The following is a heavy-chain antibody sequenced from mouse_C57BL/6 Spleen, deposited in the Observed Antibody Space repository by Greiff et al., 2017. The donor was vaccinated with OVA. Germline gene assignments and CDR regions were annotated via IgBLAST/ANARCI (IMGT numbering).Heavy chain of an antibody. CDR3: ERGGPGGKGDYFDY. J-gene: IGHJ2*01. CDR1: GYTFTSYW. V-gene: IGHV1-72*01. CDR2: IDPNSGGT. Sequence: QVQLQQPGAELVKPGASVKLSCKASGYTFTSYWMHWVKQRPGRGLEWIGRIDPNSGGTKYNEKFKSKATLTVDKPSSPAYMQLSSLTSEDSAVYDWERGGPGGKGDYFDYWGQGTTLTVSS.